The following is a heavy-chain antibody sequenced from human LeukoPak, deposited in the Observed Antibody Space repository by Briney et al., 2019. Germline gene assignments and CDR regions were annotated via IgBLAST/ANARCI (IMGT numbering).Heavy chain of an antibody. CDR2: IYYSGST. V-gene: IGHV4-31*03. Sequence: SETLSLTCTVSGGSISSGGYYWSWIRQHPGKGLEWIGYIYYSGSTYYNPSLKSRVTISVDTSKNQFSLKLSSVTAADTAVYYCARDRGHYDSSGYYRYFDYWGQGTLVTVSS. CDR3: ARDRGHYDSSGYYRYFDY. J-gene: IGHJ4*02. D-gene: IGHD3-22*01. CDR1: GGSISSGGYY.